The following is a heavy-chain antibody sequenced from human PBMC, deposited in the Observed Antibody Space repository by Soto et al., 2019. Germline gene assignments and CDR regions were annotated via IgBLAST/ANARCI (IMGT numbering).Heavy chain of an antibody. J-gene: IGHJ3*02. D-gene: IGHD5-18*01. CDR2: IYYSGST. CDR1: GGSISSGDYY. V-gene: IGHV4-30-4*01. Sequence: PSETLSLTCTVSGGSISSGDYYWSWIRQPPGKGLEWIGYIYYSGSTYYNPSLESRVTISVDTSKNQFSLKLSPVTAADTAVYYCAGGRDSYGYGQYAFDIWGQGTMVTVSS. CDR3: AGGRDSYGYGQYAFDI.